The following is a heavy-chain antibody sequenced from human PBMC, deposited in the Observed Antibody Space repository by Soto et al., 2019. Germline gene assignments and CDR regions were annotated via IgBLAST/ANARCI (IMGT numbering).Heavy chain of an antibody. CDR1: GYTFTSYG. CDR3: ARCTYCSGGSWEDYYYYGMDG. D-gene: IGHD2-15*01. J-gene: IGHJ6*02. V-gene: IGHV1-18*01. CDR2: ISAYNGNT. Sequence: ASVKVSCKASGYTFTSYGISWVRQAPGQGLEWMGWISAYNGNTNYAQKLQGRVTMTTDTSTSTAYMELRSLRSDDTAVYYCARCTYCSGGSWEDYYYYGMDGWGQGTSVTVSS.